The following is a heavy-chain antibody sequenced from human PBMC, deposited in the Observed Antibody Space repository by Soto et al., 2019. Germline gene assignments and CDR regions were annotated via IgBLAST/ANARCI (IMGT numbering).Heavy chain of an antibody. CDR3: ARVGSCSSTSCYTGANYYYMDV. Sequence: GGSLRLSCAASGFTFSSYWMHWVRQAPGKGLVWVSRINSDGSSTSYADSVKGRFTISRDNAKNTLYLQMNSLRAEDTAVYYCARVGSCSSTSCYTGANYYYMDVWGKGTTVTVSS. CDR2: INSDGSST. V-gene: IGHV3-74*01. CDR1: GFTFSSYW. J-gene: IGHJ6*03. D-gene: IGHD2-2*02.